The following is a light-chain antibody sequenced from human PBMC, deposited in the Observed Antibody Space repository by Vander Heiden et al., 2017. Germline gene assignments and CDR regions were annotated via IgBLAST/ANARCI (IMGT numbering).Light chain of an antibody. V-gene: IGLV3-1*01. J-gene: IGLJ2*01. CDR1: KLGDKY. Sequence: SYELTQPPSVSVSPGQTASITCSGDKLGDKYACWYQQKPGQSPVLVIYQDTKRPSGIHERFSGSNSGNTATLTISETQAMDEADYYCQAGDSSTGVVFGGGTKLTVL. CDR2: QDT. CDR3: QAGDSSTGVV.